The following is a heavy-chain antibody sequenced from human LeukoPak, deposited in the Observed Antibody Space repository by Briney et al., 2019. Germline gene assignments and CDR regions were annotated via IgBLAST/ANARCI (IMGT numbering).Heavy chain of an antibody. CDR3: ARGGYDYGDYRFDY. CDR2: ISSNGGST. J-gene: IGHJ4*02. CDR1: GFTFSSYA. V-gene: IGHV3-64*01. Sequence: GGSLRLSCAASGFTFSSYAMHWVRQAPGKGLEYVSAISSNGGSTYYANSVKGRFTISRDNSKNTLYLQMGSLRAEDMAVYYCARGGYDYGDYRFDYWGQGTLVTVSS. D-gene: IGHD4-17*01.